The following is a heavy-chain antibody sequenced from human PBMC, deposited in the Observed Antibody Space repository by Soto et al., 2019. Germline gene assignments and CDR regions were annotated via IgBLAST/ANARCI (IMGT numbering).Heavy chain of an antibody. D-gene: IGHD3-22*01. V-gene: IGHV1-69*13. Sequence: GASVKVSCKASGGTFSSYAISWVRQAPGQGLEWMGGIIPIFGTANYAQKFQGRVTITADESTSTAYMELSSLRSEDTAVYYCATSPLDYYDSSGYRPIFDYWGQGTLVTVSS. CDR3: ATSPLDYYDSSGYRPIFDY. CDR2: IIPIFGTA. J-gene: IGHJ4*02. CDR1: GGTFSSYA.